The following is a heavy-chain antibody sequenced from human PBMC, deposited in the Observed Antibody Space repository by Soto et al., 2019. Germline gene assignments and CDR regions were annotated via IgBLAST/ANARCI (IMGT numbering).Heavy chain of an antibody. J-gene: IGHJ4*02. D-gene: IGHD5-18*01. CDR1: GGTFSSYA. Sequence: QVQLVQSGAEVKKPGSSVKVSCKASGGTFSSYAISWVRQAPGQGLEWMGGIIPIFGTANYAQKFQGRVTSTADESTSTAYMELSSLRSEDTAVYYCASQVGGGRGYSYAGDYWGQGTLVTVSS. CDR2: IIPIFGTA. CDR3: ASQVGGGRGYSYAGDY. V-gene: IGHV1-69*12.